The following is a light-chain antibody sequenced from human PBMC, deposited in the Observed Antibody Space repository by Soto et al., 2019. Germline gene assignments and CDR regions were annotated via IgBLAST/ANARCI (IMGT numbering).Light chain of an antibody. CDR3: QTWGTGFHVV. CDR2: LNSDGSH. CDR1: SGHSSYA. J-gene: IGLJ2*01. Sequence: QLVLTQSPSASAYLGASVKLTCTLSSGHSSYAIAWHQQQPEKGPRYLMKLNSDGSHSKGDGIPDRFSGSSSGAERYLTISSLQSEDEADYYCQTWGTGFHVVFGGGTKLPS. V-gene: IGLV4-69*01.